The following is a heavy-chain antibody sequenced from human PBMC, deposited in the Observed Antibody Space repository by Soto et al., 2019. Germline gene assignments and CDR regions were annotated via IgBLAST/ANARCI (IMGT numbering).Heavy chain of an antibody. D-gene: IGHD6-13*01. V-gene: IGHV4-59*01. Sequence: SETLSLTCTVSGGSITGFFWTWIRQPPGKGLEWVGYIYYGGSTKYNPSLESRVTISVDTSRGQFSLSLSSVTAADTAMYHCARARSAVGSIIDPWGPGTLVTVSS. J-gene: IGHJ5*02. CDR2: IYYGGST. CDR1: GGSITGFF. CDR3: ARARSAVGSIIDP.